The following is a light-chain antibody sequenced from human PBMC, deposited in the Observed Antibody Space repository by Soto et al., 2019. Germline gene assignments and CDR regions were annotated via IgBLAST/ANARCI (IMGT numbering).Light chain of an antibody. J-gene: IGKJ1*01. Sequence: IQMTQSPSTLSASVGARVTITCRASQSISMILAWYQQKPGKAPKLLIYDASNSESGVQSKFSGSGSGTEFSLTISTLQPDDFATYYCQHYKSYPWTFGQGTKVDSK. CDR3: QHYKSYPWT. V-gene: IGKV1-5*01. CDR1: QSISMI. CDR2: DAS.